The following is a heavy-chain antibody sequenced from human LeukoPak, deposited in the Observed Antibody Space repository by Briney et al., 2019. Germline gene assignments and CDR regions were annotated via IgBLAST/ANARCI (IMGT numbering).Heavy chain of an antibody. CDR2: ISSSSSTI. D-gene: IGHD3-9*01. CDR1: GFTFSSYS. Sequence: PGGSLRLSCAASGFTFSSYSMNWVRQAPGKGLEWVSYISSSSSTIHYADSVKVRFTISRDNAKSSLYLQMNSLRAEDTAVYYCAREAIDYDILTGYYNGDPDYWGQGTLVTVSS. J-gene: IGHJ4*02. CDR3: AREAIDYDILTGYYNGDPDY. V-gene: IGHV3-48*01.